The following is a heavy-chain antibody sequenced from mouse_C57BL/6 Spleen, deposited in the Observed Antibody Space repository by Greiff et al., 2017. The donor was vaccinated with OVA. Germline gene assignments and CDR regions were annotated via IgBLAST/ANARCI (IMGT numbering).Heavy chain of an antibody. D-gene: IGHD1-1*01. CDR1: GYSFTDYN. CDR2: FNPNYGTT. CDR3: ARLDGSSSFDY. J-gene: IGHJ2*01. Sequence: LQASGPELVQPGASVKISCKASGYSFTDYNMNWVKHSNGKSLEWIGVFNPNYGTTSYNQKFKGKATLTVDQSSSTAYMQLNSLTSEDSAVYYCARLDGSSSFDYWGQGTTLTVSS. V-gene: IGHV1-39*01.